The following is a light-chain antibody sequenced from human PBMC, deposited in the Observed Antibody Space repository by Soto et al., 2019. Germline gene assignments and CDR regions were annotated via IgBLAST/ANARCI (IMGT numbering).Light chain of an antibody. Sequence: DSRMTHSPSSLSASVGERVSMACEASQDISNYLNWYQQKPGKAPKLLISDASNLETGVPSRFSGSGSGTEFTFTISSLQPEDIATYYCQQYDNLPLSFGPGTKVDI. CDR2: DAS. CDR3: QQYDNLPLS. J-gene: IGKJ3*01. CDR1: QDISNY. V-gene: IGKV1-33*01.